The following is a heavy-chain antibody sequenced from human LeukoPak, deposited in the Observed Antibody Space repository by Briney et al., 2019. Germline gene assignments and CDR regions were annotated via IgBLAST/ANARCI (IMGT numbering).Heavy chain of an antibody. V-gene: IGHV3-23*01. CDR2: ISSAGA. CDR1: GFSFSNYA. CDR3: ARDPNGDYVGAFAF. Sequence: PGGSLRLSCVGSGFSFSNYALIWLRQAPGKGLEWVSAISSAGAYYADSVRGRFIMSRDNSKNTLYLQMNSLRDEDTAIYYCARDPNGDYVGAFAFWGQGTMVTVSS. D-gene: IGHD4-17*01. J-gene: IGHJ3*01.